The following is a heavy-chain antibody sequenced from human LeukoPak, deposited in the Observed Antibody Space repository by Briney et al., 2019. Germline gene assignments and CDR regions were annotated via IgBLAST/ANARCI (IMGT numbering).Heavy chain of an antibody. V-gene: IGHV3-30*04. D-gene: IGHD4-17*01. CDR3: ARRLREHDAFDI. CDR2: ISYDGSNK. CDR1: GFTFSSYA. Sequence: GGSLRLSCAASGFTFSSYAMHWVRQAPGKGLECVAVISYDGSNKYYADSVKGRFTISRDNSKNTLYLQMNSLRAEDTAVYYCARRLREHDAFDIWGQGTMVTVSS. J-gene: IGHJ3*02.